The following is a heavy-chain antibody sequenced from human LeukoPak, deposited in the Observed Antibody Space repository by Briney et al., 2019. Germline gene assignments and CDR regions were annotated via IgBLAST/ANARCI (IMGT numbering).Heavy chain of an antibody. CDR1: GGSFSGYY. CDR2: INHSGST. D-gene: IGHD3-16*02. Sequence: SETLSLTCAVYGGSFSGYYWSWIRQPPGKGLEWIGEINHSGSTNYNPSLKSRVTISVDTSKNQFSLKLSSVTAADTAVYYCARKEVWGSYRDAFDIWGQGTMVTASS. J-gene: IGHJ3*02. CDR3: ARKEVWGSYRDAFDI. V-gene: IGHV4-34*01.